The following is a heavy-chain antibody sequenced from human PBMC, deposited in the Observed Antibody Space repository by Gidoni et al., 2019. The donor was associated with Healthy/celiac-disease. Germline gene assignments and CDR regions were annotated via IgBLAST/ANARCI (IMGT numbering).Heavy chain of an antibody. V-gene: IGHV1-2*02. J-gene: IGHJ4*02. CDR3: ARYRYSSSWSPFDY. CDR2: INPNSGGT. Sequence: QVPLVQSGAAVKKPGASVTVSCKASGYTFTGYYMHWVRQAPGQGLEWMGWINPNSGGTNYAQKFQGRVTMTRDTSSSTAYMELSRLRYDDTAVYYCARYRYSSSWSPFDYWGQGTLVTVSS. CDR1: GYTFTGYY. D-gene: IGHD6-13*01.